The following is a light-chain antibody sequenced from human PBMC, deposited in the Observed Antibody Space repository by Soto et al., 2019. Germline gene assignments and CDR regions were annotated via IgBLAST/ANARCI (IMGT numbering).Light chain of an antibody. J-gene: IGLJ3*02. CDR1: SEHSSFA. CDR2: ISSDGSH. CDR3: QTWVTGIRV. Sequence: QPVLTQSPSASASLGASVKLTCTLNSEHSSFAIAWHQQQPEKGPRFVMKISSDGSHIKGDGIPDRFSGSSSGAERCLTISSLQSDDEADYYCQTWVTGIRVFGAGTKLTVL. V-gene: IGLV4-69*01.